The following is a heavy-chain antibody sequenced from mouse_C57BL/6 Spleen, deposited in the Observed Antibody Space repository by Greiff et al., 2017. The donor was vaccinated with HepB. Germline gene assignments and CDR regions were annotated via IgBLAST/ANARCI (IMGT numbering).Heavy chain of an antibody. CDR3: ARWELRQGYFDY. CDR1: GYAFSSSW. D-gene: IGHD3-2*02. V-gene: IGHV1-82*01. CDR2: IYPGDGDT. Sequence: LVESGPELVKPGASVKISCKASGYAFSSSWMNWVKQRPGKGLEWIGRIYPGDGDTNYNGKFKGKATLTADKSSSTAYMQLSSLTSEDSAVYFCARWELRQGYFDYWGQGTTLTVSS. J-gene: IGHJ2*01.